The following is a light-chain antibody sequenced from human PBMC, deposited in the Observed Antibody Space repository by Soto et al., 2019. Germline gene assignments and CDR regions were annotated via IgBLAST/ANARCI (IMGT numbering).Light chain of an antibody. J-gene: IGKJ3*01. CDR3: QQPRNLPQT. CDR2: DAS. V-gene: IGKV3-11*01. CDR1: QSVSSY. Sequence: VLTHSPSTLSLSPGERATLSCRASQSVSSYLAWYQQKPGQAPRLLIYDASNRATGIPARFSGSGSGTDFTLTISSLEPEDVAVYYCQQPRNLPQTFGPGTKVDI.